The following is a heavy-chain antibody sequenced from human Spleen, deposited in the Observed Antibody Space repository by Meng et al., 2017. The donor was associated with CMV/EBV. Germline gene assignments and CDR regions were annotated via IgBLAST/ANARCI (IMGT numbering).Heavy chain of an antibody. CDR2: INPNSGGT. CDR3: ARDMAAASRGWFDS. D-gene: IGHD2-15*01. Sequence: SVKVSCKASGYTFTGYYMHWVRQAPGQGLEWMGWINPNSGGTNYAQKFQGRVTMTRDTSISTAYMELSRLRSADPAVYYCARDMAAASRGWFDSWGQGTLVTVSS. V-gene: IGHV1-2*02. CDR1: GYTFTGYY. J-gene: IGHJ5*01.